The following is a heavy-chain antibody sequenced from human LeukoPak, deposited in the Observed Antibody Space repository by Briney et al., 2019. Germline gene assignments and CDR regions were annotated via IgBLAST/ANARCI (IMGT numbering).Heavy chain of an antibody. J-gene: IGHJ4*02. CDR3: ARRGRRDSSGYYYPLFGGYFDY. D-gene: IGHD3-22*01. Sequence: SETLSLTCAVYGGSFSGYYWSWIRQPPGKGLEWIGEINHSGSTNYNPSLKSRVTISVDTSKNQFSLKLSSVTAADTAVYYCARRGRRDSSGYYYPLFGGYFDYWGQGTLVTVSS. CDR1: GGSFSGYY. CDR2: INHSGST. V-gene: IGHV4-34*01.